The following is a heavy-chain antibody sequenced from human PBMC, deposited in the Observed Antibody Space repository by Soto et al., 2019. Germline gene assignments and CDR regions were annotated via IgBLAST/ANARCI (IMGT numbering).Heavy chain of an antibody. CDR3: ARGHCTSTSCYPSDY. Sequence: DTLSLNCTDSGGSISNYYWSWIRQPAGKGLEWIGRIYTSGSTDYNPSLKSRVTMSVDTSKNQFSLRLSSVTAADTAVYYCARGHCTSTSCYPSDYWGQGALVTVSS. CDR2: IYTSGST. J-gene: IGHJ4*02. D-gene: IGHD2-2*01. CDR1: GGSISNYY. V-gene: IGHV4-4*07.